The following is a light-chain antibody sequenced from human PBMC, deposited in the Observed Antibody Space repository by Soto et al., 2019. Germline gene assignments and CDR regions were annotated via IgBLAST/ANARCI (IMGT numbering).Light chain of an antibody. V-gene: IGKV3-15*01. J-gene: IGKJ5*01. CDR2: GAS. Sequence: EIVMTQSPATLSVSPGERGTLSCRASESVDSSLAWYQQKPGQAPRLLIYGASTRATGVPARFSGSGSGTEFTLTISSLQPEDFAVYYCQQYKNWPPITLGQETRLEIK. CDR3: QQYKNWPPIT. CDR1: ESVDSS.